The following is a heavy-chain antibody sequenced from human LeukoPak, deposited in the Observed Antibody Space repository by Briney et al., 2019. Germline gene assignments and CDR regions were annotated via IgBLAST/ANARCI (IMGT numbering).Heavy chain of an antibody. CDR3: AKRVSSGLYYFDY. Sequence: GESLKISCAASGFTFSSYAMSWVRQAPGKGLEWVSTFGRSGGSTFYADSVKGRFTISRDNSKNTLYLQMNSLRAEDTAVYYWAKRVSSGLYYFDYWGQGTLVTVSS. CDR2: FGRSGGST. J-gene: IGHJ4*02. D-gene: IGHD5-12*01. V-gene: IGHV3-23*01. CDR1: GFTFSSYA.